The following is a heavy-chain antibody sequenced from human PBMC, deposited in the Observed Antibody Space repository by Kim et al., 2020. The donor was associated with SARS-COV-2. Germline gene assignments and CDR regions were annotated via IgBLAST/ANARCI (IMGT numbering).Heavy chain of an antibody. Sequence: YNPSVKRRVTISVDTSKNQFSLQLSSVTAADTAVYYCARLYSRGYLEDYWGQGTLVTVAS. D-gene: IGHD6-19*01. J-gene: IGHJ4*02. CDR3: ARLYSRGYLEDY. V-gene: IGHV4-39*01.